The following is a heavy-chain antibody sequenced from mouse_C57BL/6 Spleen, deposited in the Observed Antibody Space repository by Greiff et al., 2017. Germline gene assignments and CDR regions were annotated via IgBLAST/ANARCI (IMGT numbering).Heavy chain of an antibody. CDR2: IDPNSGGT. J-gene: IGHJ4*01. Sequence: QVQLQQPGAELVKPGASVKLSCKASGYTFTSYWMHWVKQRPGRGLEWIGRIDPNSGGTKYNEKFKSKATLTVDKPASTAYMQLSSLTSEDSAVYYGARRGNWDEGYYYAMDYWGQGTSVTVSS. V-gene: IGHV1-72*01. D-gene: IGHD4-1*01. CDR1: GYTFTSYW. CDR3: ARRGNWDEGYYYAMDY.